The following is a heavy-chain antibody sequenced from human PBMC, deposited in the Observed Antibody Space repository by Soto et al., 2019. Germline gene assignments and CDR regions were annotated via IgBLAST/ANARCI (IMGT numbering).Heavy chain of an antibody. CDR1: GFSLSNYA. J-gene: IGHJ6*02. D-gene: IGHD3-16*01. CDR3: AREEDIVMFTSGLDV. V-gene: IGHV3-30-3*01. Sequence: QVQLVESGGGVVQPGGSLRLSCSASGFSLSNYAMHWVRQAPGKGLEWVSKISYDGSNEYYADSVKGRFTISRDNSKNTLYMQLNSLRGEDTSVYFCAREEDIVMFTSGLDVWGQGTTVTVSS. CDR2: ISYDGSNE.